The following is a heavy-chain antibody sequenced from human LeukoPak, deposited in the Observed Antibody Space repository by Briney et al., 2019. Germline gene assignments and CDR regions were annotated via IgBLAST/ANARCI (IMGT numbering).Heavy chain of an antibody. CDR2: IIPTLGIA. CDR3: ARARGIAARPWWY. D-gene: IGHD6-6*01. CDR1: GGTFSSYT. Sequence: SVKVSCKASGGTFSSYTISWVRQAPGQGLEWMGRIIPTLGIANYAQKFQGRVTITADKSTSTAYMELSSLRSEDTAVYYCARARGIAARPWWYWGQGTLVTVSS. V-gene: IGHV1-69*02. J-gene: IGHJ4*02.